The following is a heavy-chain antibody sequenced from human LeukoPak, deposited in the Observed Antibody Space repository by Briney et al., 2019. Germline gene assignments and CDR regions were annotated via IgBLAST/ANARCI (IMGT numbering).Heavy chain of an antibody. CDR3: ARDSRTTWIRTPLDY. CDR2: INHSGST. V-gene: IGHV4-34*01. CDR1: GGSFSGYY. Sequence: PSETLSLTCAVYGGSFSGYYWSWIRQPPGKGLEWIGEINHSGSTNYNPSLKSRVTISVDTSKNQFSLKLSSVTAADTAVYYCARDSRTTWIRTPLDYWGQGTLVTVSS. J-gene: IGHJ4*02. D-gene: IGHD5-18*01.